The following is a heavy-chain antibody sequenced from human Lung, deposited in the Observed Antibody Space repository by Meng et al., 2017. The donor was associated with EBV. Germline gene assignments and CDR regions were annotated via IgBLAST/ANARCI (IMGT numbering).Heavy chain of an antibody. CDR1: GGSFNDYF. V-gene: IGHV4-34*12. CDR2: IIHSGTT. Sequence: QVQLHQGGAGLLKSSVTLSLTCAVSGGSFNDYFWNWIRQRPGKGLEWIGGIIHSGTTNYNPSLKSRVTISVDTSQNQFSLQLTSVTAADTAIYYCAREWGHSDNWYNYFDPWGQGTLVTVSS. D-gene: IGHD1-20*01. J-gene: IGHJ5*02. CDR3: AREWGHSDNWYNYFDP.